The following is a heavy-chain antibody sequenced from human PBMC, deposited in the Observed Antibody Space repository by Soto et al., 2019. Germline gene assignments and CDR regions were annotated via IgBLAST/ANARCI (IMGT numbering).Heavy chain of an antibody. CDR1: GYTFTSYA. CDR2: INAGNGNT. J-gene: IGHJ6*03. CDR3: AGRDYYGSGSYPWDYYYYMDV. Sequence: ASVKVSCKASGYTFTSYAMHWVRQAPGQRLEWMGWINAGNGNTKYSQKFQGRVTITRDTSASTAYMELSSLRSEDTAVYYCAGRDYYGSGSYPWDYYYYMDVWGKGTTVTVSS. D-gene: IGHD3-10*01. V-gene: IGHV1-3*01.